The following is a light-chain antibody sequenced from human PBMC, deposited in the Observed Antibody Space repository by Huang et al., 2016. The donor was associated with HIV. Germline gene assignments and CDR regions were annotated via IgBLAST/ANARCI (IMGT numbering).Light chain of an antibody. Sequence: EIVLTQSPATLSLSPGERATLSCRASQSVSSYLAWYQQKPGQAPRLLIYDTSNSATGIPARFSGSGSGTDFTLTISSLEPEDFAVYYCQQRRSWPLTFGGGTKMEIK. CDR1: QSVSSY. V-gene: IGKV3-11*01. CDR3: QQRRSWPLT. CDR2: DTS. J-gene: IGKJ4*01.